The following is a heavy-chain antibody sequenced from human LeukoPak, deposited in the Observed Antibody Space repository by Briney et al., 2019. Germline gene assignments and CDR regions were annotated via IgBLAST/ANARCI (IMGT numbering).Heavy chain of an antibody. CDR2: IDNSGKI. D-gene: IGHD3-22*01. V-gene: IGHV4-4*02. CDR3: ATDYFKYNDGSGPFEY. J-gene: IGHJ4*02. Sequence: SETLSLTCAVSGPSISSNHWWSWVRQSPAKGLAWIGEIDNSGKINYNPSLKSRVSVSVDKSKNNFSLKMTSMTAADTAIYFCATDYFKYNDGSGPFEYWGQGTLVTVSS. CDR1: GPSISSNHW.